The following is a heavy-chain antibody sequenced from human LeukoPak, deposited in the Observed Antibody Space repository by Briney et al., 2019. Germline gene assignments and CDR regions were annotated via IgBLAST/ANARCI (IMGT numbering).Heavy chain of an antibody. Sequence: SVKVSCKASGGTFSSYAISWVRQAPGQGLEWMGGIIPIFGTANYAQKFQGRVTITTDESTSTAYMELSSLRSEDTAVYYCARGIAAAGYYYYYYMDVWGKGTTVTVSS. CDR1: GGTFSSYA. CDR2: IIPIFGTA. CDR3: ARGIAAAGYYYYYYMDV. D-gene: IGHD6-13*01. J-gene: IGHJ6*03. V-gene: IGHV1-69*05.